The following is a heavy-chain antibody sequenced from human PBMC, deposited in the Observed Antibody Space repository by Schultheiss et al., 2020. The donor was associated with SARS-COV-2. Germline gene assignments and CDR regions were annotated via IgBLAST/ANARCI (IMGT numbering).Heavy chain of an antibody. J-gene: IGHJ6*02. CDR3: ARDSGRYSSGWYYYGMDV. CDR1: GFTFSSYW. CDR2: ISYDGSNK. D-gene: IGHD6-19*01. V-gene: IGHV3-30*03. Sequence: GGSLRLSCAASGFTFSSYWMSWVRQAPGKGLEWVAVISYDGSNKYYADSVKGRFTISRDNSKNTLYLQMNSLRAEDTAVYYCARDSGRYSSGWYYYGMDVWGQGTTVTVSS.